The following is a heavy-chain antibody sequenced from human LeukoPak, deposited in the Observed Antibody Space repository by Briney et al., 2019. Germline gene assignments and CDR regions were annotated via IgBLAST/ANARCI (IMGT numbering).Heavy chain of an antibody. J-gene: IGHJ4*02. Sequence: ASVKVSCKASGYTFTSYDINWVRQATGQGLEWMGWMNPNSGNTGYAQKFQGRVTMTRDTSISTAYMELSRLRSDDTAVYYCARDSAGEAAADPYYLDYWGQGTLVTVSS. D-gene: IGHD2-2*01. CDR2: MNPNSGNT. CDR3: ARDSAGEAAADPYYLDY. V-gene: IGHV1-8*01. CDR1: GYTFTSYD.